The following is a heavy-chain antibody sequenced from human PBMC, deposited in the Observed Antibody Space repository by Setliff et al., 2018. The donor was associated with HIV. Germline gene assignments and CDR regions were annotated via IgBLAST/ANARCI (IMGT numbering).Heavy chain of an antibody. D-gene: IGHD7-27*01. J-gene: IGHJ2*01. V-gene: IGHV2-5*01. CDR2: VSWNDDK. CDR3: AHDINWGSDWYFDL. CDR1: GFSLSASAVG. Sequence: SGPTLVNPTQTLTLTCTFSGFSLSASAVGVGWIRQPPGKALEWLALVSWNDDKCYNPSLKSRLTITKGTSKNQVVLTMTNMDPVDTATYYCAHDINWGSDWYFDLWGRGTLVTVSS.